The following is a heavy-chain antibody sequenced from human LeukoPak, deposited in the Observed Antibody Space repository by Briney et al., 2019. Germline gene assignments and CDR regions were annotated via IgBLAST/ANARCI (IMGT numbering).Heavy chain of an antibody. CDR3: AKGYGFDSSGSEHYFEN. J-gene: IGHJ4*02. D-gene: IGHD3-22*01. CDR1: GFTFSTYW. CDR2: INSDGSST. V-gene: IGHV3-74*01. Sequence: GGSLRLSCAASGFTFSTYWMHWVRQAPGKGLVWVSRINSDGSSTTYADSVKGRFTISRDNSKNTLYLQMNSLRAEDTAAYYCAKGYGFDSSGSEHYFENWGQGILVTVSS.